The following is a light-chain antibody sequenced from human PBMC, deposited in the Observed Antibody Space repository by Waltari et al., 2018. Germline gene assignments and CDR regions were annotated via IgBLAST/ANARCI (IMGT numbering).Light chain of an antibody. V-gene: IGKV3-15*01. CDR2: GVS. J-gene: IGKJ4*01. CDR3: QQYNNWFA. Sequence: EIVMTQSPATLSVSPGDRVTLSCRASHGISSNLAWYQHKPGQTPRLLMYGVSTRATGVPARFSGSGAGTEFTLTITSLQSEDCAVYYCQQYNNWFAFGGGTKVEIK. CDR1: HGISSN.